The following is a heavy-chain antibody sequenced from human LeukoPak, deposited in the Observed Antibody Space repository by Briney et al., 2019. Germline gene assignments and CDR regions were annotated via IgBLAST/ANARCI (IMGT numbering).Heavy chain of an antibody. Sequence: PGGSLRLSCAASGFTVSSNYMSWVRQAPGKGLEWVSVIYSGGSTYYADSVKGRFTISRDNSKNTLYLQMNSLRAEDTAVVYCARDLGHVIERGSSWYYFDYWGQGTLVTVSS. V-gene: IGHV3-66*01. CDR3: ARDLGHVIERGSSWYYFDY. CDR2: IYSGGST. D-gene: IGHD6-13*01. J-gene: IGHJ4*01. CDR1: GFTVSSNY.